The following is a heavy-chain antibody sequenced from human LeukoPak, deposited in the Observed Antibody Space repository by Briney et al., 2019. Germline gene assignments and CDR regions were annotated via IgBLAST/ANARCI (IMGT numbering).Heavy chain of an antibody. CDR3: ARDRCSSTSCYNTPNWFDP. V-gene: IGHV3-20*01. CDR2: ISGDGGDT. CDR1: GFTFSSYG. D-gene: IGHD2-2*02. Sequence: GGSLRLSCAASGFTFSSYGMSWVRQAPGKGLEWVSGISGDGGDTYYADSVKGRFTISRDNAKNSVYLQMNSLRSEDTAFYHCARDRCSSTSCYNTPNWFDPWGQGTLVTVSS. J-gene: IGHJ5*02.